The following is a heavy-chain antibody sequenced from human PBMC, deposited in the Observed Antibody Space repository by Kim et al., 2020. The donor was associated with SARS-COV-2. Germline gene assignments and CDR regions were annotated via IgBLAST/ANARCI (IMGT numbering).Heavy chain of an antibody. D-gene: IGHD2-8*01. CDR3: ARGCDYDYYGLDV. Sequence: GGSLRLSCAASGFTFSRHWMSWVRQAPGKGLEWVANIKKDGSEKYYVDSVKGRFTISRDNAKNSLYLQMNSLRAEDTAVYYCARGCDYDYYGLDVWGPGATVTVSS. CDR2: IKKDGSEK. J-gene: IGHJ6*02. CDR1: GFTFSRHW. V-gene: IGHV3-7*01.